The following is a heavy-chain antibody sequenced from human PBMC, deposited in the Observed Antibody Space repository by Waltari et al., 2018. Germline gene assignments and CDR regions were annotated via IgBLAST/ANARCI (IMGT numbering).Heavy chain of an antibody. Sequence: QVQLVESGGGVVQPGRSLRLSCAGSGFTFNYYGMHWVRQSPGKGREWGSVISYDGNKKYHGASVKGRFTISRDNAKHTLYLQMNSLRAEDTAVYYCAKDIGLGGDSSGLDYWGQGTLITVSS. J-gene: IGHJ4*02. CDR1: GFTFNYYG. CDR2: ISYDGNKK. V-gene: IGHV3-30*18. D-gene: IGHD3-22*01. CDR3: AKDIGLGGDSSGLDY.